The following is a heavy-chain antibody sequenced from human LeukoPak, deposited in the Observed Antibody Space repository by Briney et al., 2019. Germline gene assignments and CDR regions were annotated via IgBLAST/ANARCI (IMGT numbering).Heavy chain of an antibody. J-gene: IGHJ3*02. CDR3: ARDLYCDPIRRTDAFDI. CDR1: GFTFSSYA. Sequence: GGSLRLSCAASGFTFSSYAMSWVRQAPGKGLEWVSAISGSGGSTYYADSVKGRFTISRDNSKNTLYLQMNSLRAEDTALYYCARDLYCDPIRRTDAFDIWGQGTMVTASS. V-gene: IGHV3-23*01. CDR2: ISGSGGST. D-gene: IGHD3-16*01.